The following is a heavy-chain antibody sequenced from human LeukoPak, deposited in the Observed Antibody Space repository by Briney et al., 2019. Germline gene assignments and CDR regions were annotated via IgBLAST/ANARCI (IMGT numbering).Heavy chain of an antibody. Sequence: TLSLTCTVSGGSISSYYWSWIRQPPGKGLEWIGYIYYSGSTNYNPSLKSRVTISVDTSKNQFSLKLSSVTAADTAVYYCARDIRFLDGMDVWGQGTTVTVSS. CDR1: GGSISSYY. J-gene: IGHJ6*02. CDR3: ARDIRFLDGMDV. CDR2: IYYSGST. V-gene: IGHV4-59*01. D-gene: IGHD3-3*01.